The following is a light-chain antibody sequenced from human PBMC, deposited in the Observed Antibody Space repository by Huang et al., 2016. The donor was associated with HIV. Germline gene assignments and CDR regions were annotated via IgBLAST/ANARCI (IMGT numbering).Light chain of an antibody. CDR1: RHIYSY. CDR3: QQYDSLPRT. J-gene: IGKJ3*01. Sequence: DIQMTQSPSSLSASIGDRVTITCRASRHIYSYLNWYQHRPGKAPKRLIYDAANLEVGVPSRFSGSGSGRNFILIISSLQPEDFATYYCQQYDSLPRTFGPGTKV. V-gene: IGKV1-33*01. CDR2: DAA.